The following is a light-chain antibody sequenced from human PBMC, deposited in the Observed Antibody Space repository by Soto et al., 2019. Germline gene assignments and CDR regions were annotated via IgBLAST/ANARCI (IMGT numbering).Light chain of an antibody. J-gene: IGKJ1*01. CDR2: KAS. CDR3: QHYNSYSEA. CDR1: QTISSW. Sequence: DIQMTQSPSTLSGSVGDRVSITYRASQTISSWLAWYQQKPGKAPTLLIYKASTLKSGVPSRFSGSGSGTEFTLTISSLQPDDFATYYCQHYNSYSEAFGQGTKVDI. V-gene: IGKV1-5*03.